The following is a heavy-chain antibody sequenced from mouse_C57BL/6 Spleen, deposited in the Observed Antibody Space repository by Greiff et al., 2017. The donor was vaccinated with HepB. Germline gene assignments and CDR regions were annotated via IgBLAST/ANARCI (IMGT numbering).Heavy chain of an antibody. J-gene: IGHJ3*01. CDR1: GYTFTSYE. CDR2: IYPRDGST. V-gene: IGHV1-85*01. Sequence: QVQLKESGPELVKPGASVKLSCKASGYTFTSYEINWVKQRPGQGLEWIGWIYPRDGSTKYNEKFKGKATLTVDTSSSTAYMELHSLTSEDSAVYFCARGYGYNDWGQGTLVTVSA. CDR3: ARGYGYND. D-gene: IGHD2-2*01.